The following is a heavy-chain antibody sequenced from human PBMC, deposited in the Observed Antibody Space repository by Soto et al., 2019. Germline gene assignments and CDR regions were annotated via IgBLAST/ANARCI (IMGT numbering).Heavy chain of an antibody. D-gene: IGHD3-9*01. Sequence: EVQLVESGGGLVQPGGSLRLSCAASGFTFSSYWMHWVRQAPGKGLVWVSRINSDGSSTSYADSVKGRFTISRDNVKNTLYLQMNSLRAEDTAVYYCARRLRYLDNWFDPWGQGTLVTVSS. CDR3: ARRLRYLDNWFDP. CDR2: INSDGSST. V-gene: IGHV3-74*01. CDR1: GFTFSSYW. J-gene: IGHJ5*02.